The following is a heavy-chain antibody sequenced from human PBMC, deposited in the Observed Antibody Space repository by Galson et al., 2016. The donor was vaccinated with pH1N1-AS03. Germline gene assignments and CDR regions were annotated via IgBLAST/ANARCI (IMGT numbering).Heavy chain of an antibody. V-gene: IGHV3-64*01. CDR2: ISGNGFST. D-gene: IGHD4/OR15-4a*01. CDR1: GFTFSSYA. CDR3: ARGPVSYANYWFPPPDY. J-gene: IGHJ4*02. Sequence: SLRLSCAVGGFTFSSYAMFWLRQAPGKGLEYVSAISGNGFSTYYANSVKDRFTVSRDNSKNTLYLQMGSLRVEDMAVYYCARGPVSYANYWFPPPDYWGQGTLVT.